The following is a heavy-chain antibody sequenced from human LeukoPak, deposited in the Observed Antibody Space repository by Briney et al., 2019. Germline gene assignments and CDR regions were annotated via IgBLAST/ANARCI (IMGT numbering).Heavy chain of an antibody. CDR2: ISGSGGST. V-gene: IGHV3-23*01. J-gene: IGHJ4*02. Sequence: PGGSLRLSCAASGFTFSSYAVSWVRQAPGKGLEWVSAISGSGGSTYYADSVKGRFTISRDNSKNTLYLQMNSLRAEDTAVYYCAKANCGGDCYSWDFDYWGQGTLVTVSS. CDR1: GFTFSSYA. CDR3: AKANCGGDCYSWDFDY. D-gene: IGHD2-21*02.